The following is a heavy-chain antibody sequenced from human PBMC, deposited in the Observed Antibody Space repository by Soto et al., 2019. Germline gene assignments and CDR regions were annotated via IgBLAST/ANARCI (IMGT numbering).Heavy chain of an antibody. CDR3: ARQKNYDFWSGYRRGFDP. Sequence: SSETLSLTCTVSGGSISSSSYYWGWIRQPPGKGLEWIGSIYYSGSTYYNPSLKNQVTISVDTSKNQFSLKLSFVTAADTAVYYCARQKNYDFWSGYRRGFDPWGQGTLVTSPQ. J-gene: IGHJ5*02. CDR2: IYYSGST. D-gene: IGHD3-3*01. CDR1: GGSISSSSYY. V-gene: IGHV4-39*01.